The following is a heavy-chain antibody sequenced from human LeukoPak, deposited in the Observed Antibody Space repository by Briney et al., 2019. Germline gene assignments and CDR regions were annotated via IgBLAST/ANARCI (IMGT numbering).Heavy chain of an antibody. J-gene: IGHJ5*02. CDR1: GFTFSSYA. Sequence: PGGSLRLSCAASGFTFSSYAMSWVRQAPGKGLEWVSAISGSGGSTYYADSVKGRFTISRDNSKNTLYLEMNRLRAEDTAVYYCAKSRDSSGYINWFDPWGQGTLVTVSS. CDR2: ISGSGGST. D-gene: IGHD3-22*01. V-gene: IGHV3-23*01. CDR3: AKSRDSSGYINWFDP.